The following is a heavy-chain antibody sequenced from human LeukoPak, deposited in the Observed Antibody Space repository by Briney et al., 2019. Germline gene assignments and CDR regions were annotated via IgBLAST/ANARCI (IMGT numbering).Heavy chain of an antibody. J-gene: IGHJ4*02. CDR1: GYTFTGYY. CDR3: AIIVGATKASFDY. CDR2: INPNSGGT. V-gene: IGHV1-2*02. D-gene: IGHD1-26*01. Sequence: ASVKVSCKASGYTFTGYYMHWVRQAPGQGLEWMGWINPNSGGTNYAQKFRGRVTMTRDTSISTAYMELSRLRSDDTAVYYCAIIVGATKASFDYWGQGTLVTVSS.